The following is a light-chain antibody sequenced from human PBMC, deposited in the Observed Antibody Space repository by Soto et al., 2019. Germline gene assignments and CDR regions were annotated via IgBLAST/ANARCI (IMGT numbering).Light chain of an antibody. Sequence: QSALTQPASVSGSPGQSITVSCIGTSGDVGGYNYVSWYQQHPGKAPKLMIHDVSDRPSGVSNRFSGSKSGNTASLTISGLRAEDEAYYYCSSYASSNPQVFGGGTKLTVL. CDR1: SGDVGGYNY. CDR3: SSYASSNPQV. J-gene: IGLJ2*01. V-gene: IGLV2-14*03. CDR2: DVS.